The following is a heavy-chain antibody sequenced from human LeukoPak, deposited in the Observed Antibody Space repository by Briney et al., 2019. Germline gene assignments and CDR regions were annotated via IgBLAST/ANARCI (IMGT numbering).Heavy chain of an antibody. CDR2: ISSSGGST. CDR1: GFTFSIYA. D-gene: IGHD6-13*01. J-gene: IGHJ4*02. CDR3: AKDRGISAAGTLFDY. V-gene: IGHV3-23*01. Sequence: GGSLRLSCAASGFTFSIYATSWVRQAPGKGLEWVSTISSSGGSTYYADSVKGRVTISRDISTNTLSLQMNSLRAEDTAVYYCAKDRGISAAGTLFDYWGQGTLVTVSS.